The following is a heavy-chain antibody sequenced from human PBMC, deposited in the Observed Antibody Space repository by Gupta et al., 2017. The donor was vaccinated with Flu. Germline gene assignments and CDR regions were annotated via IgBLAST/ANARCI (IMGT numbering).Heavy chain of an antibody. Sequence: IYYSGSTYYTPSLASRVTISEDTSKNQYSLNLSSVTAADTAVYYCVRVRDYTHFFASWGQGILVTVSS. J-gene: IGHJ4*02. CDR3: VRVRDYTHFFAS. V-gene: IGHV4-31*02. CDR2: IYYSGST. D-gene: IGHD4-4*01.